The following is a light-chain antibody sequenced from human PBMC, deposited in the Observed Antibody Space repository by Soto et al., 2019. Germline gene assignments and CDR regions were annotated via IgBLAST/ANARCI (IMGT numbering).Light chain of an antibody. CDR2: MTN. Sequence: QSVLTQPPSASGTPGQTVTISCSGGWYNIGKNIGYWYQQLPGTAPKLLIYMTNQRPSGVPDRFSGYKSGSEASLAVSWLRSEDEDVYYCAAWDESLRAWVFGGGTKVTVL. CDR1: WYNIGKNI. J-gene: IGLJ3*02. CDR3: AAWDESLRAWV. V-gene: IGLV1-47*01.